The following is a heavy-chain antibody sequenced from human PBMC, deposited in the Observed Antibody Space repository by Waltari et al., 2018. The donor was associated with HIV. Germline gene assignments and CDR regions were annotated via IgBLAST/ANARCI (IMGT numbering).Heavy chain of an antibody. CDR2: IFSNDEK. CDR3: ARNLRTSVTTGYGLDV. V-gene: IGHV2-26*01. J-gene: IGHJ6*02. Sequence: QVTLKESAPVLVKPTETLTLTCTVSGFSLTNGRMGVTWIRQPPGKALECLAHIFSNDEKSYTSSLKNRLTISRDTSKSQVVLTMTDMDPVDTATYFCARNLRTSVTTGYGLDVWGQGTTVTVSS. D-gene: IGHD4-17*01. CDR1: GFSLTNGRMG.